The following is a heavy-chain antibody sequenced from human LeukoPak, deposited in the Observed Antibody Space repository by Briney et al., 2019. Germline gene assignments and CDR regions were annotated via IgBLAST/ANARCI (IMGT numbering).Heavy chain of an antibody. CDR3: ARGDGYGITMIVVAPDDAFDI. CDR2: INPNSGGT. D-gene: IGHD3-22*01. V-gene: IGHV1-2*02. CDR1: GYTFTDYY. Sequence: GASVKVSFKASGYTFTDYYMHWVRQAPGQGLECMGWINPNSGGTNYAQKFQGRVTMTRDTSISTAYMELSRLTSDDTAVYYCARGDGYGITMIVVAPDDAFDIWGQGTMVTVSS. J-gene: IGHJ3*02.